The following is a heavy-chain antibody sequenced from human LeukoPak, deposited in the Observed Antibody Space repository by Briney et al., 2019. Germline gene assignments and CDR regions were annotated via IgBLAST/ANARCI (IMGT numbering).Heavy chain of an antibody. J-gene: IGHJ4*02. CDR1: GFTVGSNY. D-gene: IGHD4/OR15-4a*01. Sequence: GASLRLSCTASGFTVGSNYMSWVRQAPGKGLEWVSVIYSGGSTYYADSVKGRFTISRDNSKNTLYLQMNSLRAEDTAVYYCARGRSGYGAYYFDYWGQGTLVTVSS. CDR3: ARGRSGYGAYYFDY. V-gene: IGHV3-66*01. CDR2: IYSGGST.